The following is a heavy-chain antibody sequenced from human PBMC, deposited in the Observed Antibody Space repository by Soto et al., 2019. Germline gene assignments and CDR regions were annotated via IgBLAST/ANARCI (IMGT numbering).Heavy chain of an antibody. Sequence: GGSLRLSCAASGFTVSVDSMAWVRQAPGKGLEWISIIYSDNNTDYADSVKGRFSISRDTSKNILYLQMNSLRAEDTAEYYCARHYSAMAVWGQGTTVTVSS. J-gene: IGHJ6*02. V-gene: IGHV3-53*01. CDR1: GFTVSVDS. CDR2: IYSDNNT. CDR3: ARHYSAMAV.